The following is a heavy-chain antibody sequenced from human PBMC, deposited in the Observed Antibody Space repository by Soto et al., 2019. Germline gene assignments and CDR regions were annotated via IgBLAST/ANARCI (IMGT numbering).Heavy chain of an antibody. J-gene: IGHJ2*01. CDR1: GGTFSSYA. V-gene: IGHV1-69*12. Sequence: QVQLVQSGAEVKKPGSSVKVSCKASGGTFSSYAISWVRQAPGQVLEWMGGIIPIFGTANYAQKFQGIGKMTADESTSTAYMELSSLRSEDTAVYYCAREVVGGATTWYFDLWGRGTLVTVSS. CDR3: AREVVGGATTWYFDL. CDR2: IIPIFGTA. D-gene: IGHD1-26*01.